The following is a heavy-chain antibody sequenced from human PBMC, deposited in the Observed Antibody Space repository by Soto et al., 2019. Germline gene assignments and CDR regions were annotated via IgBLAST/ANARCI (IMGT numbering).Heavy chain of an antibody. Sequence: GASVKVSCKASGGTFSSYTISWVRQAPGQGLEWMGRIIPILGIANYAQKFQGRVTITADKSTSTAYMELSSLRSEDTAVYYCARADDILTGYYSTRTEYFQHWGQGTLVTVS. CDR1: GGTFSSYT. CDR3: ARADDILTGYYSTRTEYFQH. CDR2: IIPILGIA. V-gene: IGHV1-69*02. J-gene: IGHJ1*01. D-gene: IGHD3-9*01.